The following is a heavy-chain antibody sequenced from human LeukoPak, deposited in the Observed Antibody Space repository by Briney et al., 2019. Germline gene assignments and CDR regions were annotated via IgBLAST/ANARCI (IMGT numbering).Heavy chain of an antibody. J-gene: IGHJ4*02. CDR1: GFTFSNYA. D-gene: IGHD3-16*01. Sequence: GGSLRLSCAASGFTFSNYAMSWVRQAPGKGLEWVSHISGSGDTTHYADSVKGRFTISRDNSKNTVYLQMNSLRAEDTAIYYCAKDIGGSGAYWGQGTLVTVSS. CDR3: AKDIGGSGAY. CDR2: ISGSGDTT. V-gene: IGHV3-23*01.